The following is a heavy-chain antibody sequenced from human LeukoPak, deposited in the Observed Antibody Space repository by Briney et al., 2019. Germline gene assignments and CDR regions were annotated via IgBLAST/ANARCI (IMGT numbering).Heavy chain of an antibody. J-gene: IGHJ4*02. V-gene: IGHV3-74*01. CDR1: GFTFSTSW. CDR3: ARAGNYYFDS. Sequence: QSGGSLRLSCAASGFTFSTSWMHWVRQGPGKGLVWVSRMNGDGTTRDYADSVKGRFTISSDNAKNTLFLEMNSLRAEDTATYFCARAGNYYFDSWGQGTLVTVSS. CDR2: MNGDGTTR.